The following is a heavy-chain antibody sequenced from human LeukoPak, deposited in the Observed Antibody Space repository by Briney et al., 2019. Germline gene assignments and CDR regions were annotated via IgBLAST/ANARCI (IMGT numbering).Heavy chain of an antibody. CDR3: ARVGYCSSTSCGERYNWFDP. CDR1: GFTVSSNY. D-gene: IGHD2-2*01. CDR2: IYSGGST. Sequence: GGSLRLSCAASGFTVSSNYMSWVRQAPGKGLEWVSVIYSGGSTYYADSVKGRFIISRDNSKNTLYLQMNSLRAEDTAVYYCARVGYCSSTSCGERYNWFDPWGQGTLVTVTS. V-gene: IGHV3-66*01. J-gene: IGHJ5*02.